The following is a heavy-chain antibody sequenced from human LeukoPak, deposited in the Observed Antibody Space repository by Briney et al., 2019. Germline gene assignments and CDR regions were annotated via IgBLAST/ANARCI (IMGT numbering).Heavy chain of an antibody. CDR1: GYSISSGYY. V-gene: IGHV4-38-2*02. J-gene: IGHJ3*02. D-gene: IGHD3-10*01. CDR2: IYHSGST. CDR3: AKSNGYGLVDI. Sequence: PSETLSLTCTVSGYSISSGYYWGWIRQPPGKGLEWIGSIYHSGSTYYNPSLKSRVTISVDTSRNQFSLKLNSVTAADTAVYYCAKSNGYGLVDIWGQGTMVTVSS.